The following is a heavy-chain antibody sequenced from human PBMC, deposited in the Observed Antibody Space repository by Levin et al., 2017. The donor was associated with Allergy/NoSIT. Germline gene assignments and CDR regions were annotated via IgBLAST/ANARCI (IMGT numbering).Heavy chain of an antibody. CDR1: GGSISSYY. CDR3: ARLTTIFGVVTAYGMDV. V-gene: IGHV4-59*08. CDR2: IYYSGST. Sequence: SCTVSGGSISSYYWSWIRQPPGKGLEWIGYIYYSGSTNYNPSLKSRVTISVDTSKNQFSLKLSSVTAADTAVYYCARLTTIFGVVTAYGMDVWGQGTTVTVSS. D-gene: IGHD3-3*01. J-gene: IGHJ6*02.